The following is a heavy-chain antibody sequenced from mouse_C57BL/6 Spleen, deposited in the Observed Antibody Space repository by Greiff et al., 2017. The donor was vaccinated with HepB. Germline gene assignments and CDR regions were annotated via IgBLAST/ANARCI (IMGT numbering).Heavy chain of an antibody. Sequence: QVQLQQSGAELVMPGASVKLSCKASGYTFTSYWMHWVKQRPGQGLEWIGEIDPSDSYTNYNQKFKGKSTLTVDKSSSTAYMQLSSLTSEDSAVYYCARVDYGSSFDYWGQGTSVTVSS. CDR1: GYTFTSYW. CDR3: ARVDYGSSFDY. CDR2: IDPSDSYT. D-gene: IGHD1-1*01. J-gene: IGHJ4*01. V-gene: IGHV1-69*01.